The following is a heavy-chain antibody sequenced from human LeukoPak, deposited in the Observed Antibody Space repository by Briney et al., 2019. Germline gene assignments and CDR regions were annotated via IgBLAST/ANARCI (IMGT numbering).Heavy chain of an antibody. Sequence: QPGGSLRLSCAASGFTVSSNYMSWVRQAPGKGLEWVSVIYSGGSTYYADSVKGRFTISRDNSKNTLYLQMNSLRAEDTAVYYCAKDFQYSSSGGYYFDYWGQGTLVTVSS. J-gene: IGHJ4*02. CDR1: GFTVSSNY. D-gene: IGHD6-6*01. V-gene: IGHV3-53*01. CDR3: AKDFQYSSSGGYYFDY. CDR2: IYSGGST.